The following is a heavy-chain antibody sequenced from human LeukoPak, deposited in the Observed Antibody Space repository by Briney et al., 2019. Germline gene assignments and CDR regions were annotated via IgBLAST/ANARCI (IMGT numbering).Heavy chain of an antibody. V-gene: IGHV1-69*01. CDR1: GGTFSSYA. Sequence: GSSVKVSCTASGGTFSSYAISWVRQAPGQGLEWMGGIIPIFGTANYAQKFQGRVTITADESTSTAYMELSSLRSEDTAVYYCAREVREQLVPRGAFDIWGQGTMVTVSS. J-gene: IGHJ3*02. CDR3: AREVREQLVPRGAFDI. CDR2: IIPIFGTA. D-gene: IGHD6-13*01.